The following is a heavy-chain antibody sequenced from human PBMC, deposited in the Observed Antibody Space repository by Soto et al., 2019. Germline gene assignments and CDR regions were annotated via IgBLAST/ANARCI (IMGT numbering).Heavy chain of an antibody. CDR2: ISYDGSNK. V-gene: IGHV3-30-3*01. Sequence: PGGSLRLSCAASGFTFSSYAMHWVRQAPGKGLEWVAVISYDGSNKYYADSVKGRFTISRDNSKNTLYLQMNSLRAEDTAVYYCARDPHGYSSGWYSSFSWWFDPWGQGTLVTVSS. D-gene: IGHD6-19*01. CDR3: ARDPHGYSSGWYSSFSWWFDP. CDR1: GFTFSSYA. J-gene: IGHJ5*02.